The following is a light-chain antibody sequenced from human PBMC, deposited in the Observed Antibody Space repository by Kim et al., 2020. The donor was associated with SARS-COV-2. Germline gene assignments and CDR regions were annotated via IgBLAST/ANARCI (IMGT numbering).Light chain of an antibody. CDR1: QSVDSN. Sequence: VSPGGGATHSCRASQSVDSNVAWYQQKTGQAPRLLMCRASTRATGVPARFSGSVSGTDFSHTISSLQSEDLALYYCQQYRYWPITFGKGTRLEIK. CDR2: RAS. CDR3: QQYRYWPIT. J-gene: IGKJ5*01. V-gene: IGKV3-15*01.